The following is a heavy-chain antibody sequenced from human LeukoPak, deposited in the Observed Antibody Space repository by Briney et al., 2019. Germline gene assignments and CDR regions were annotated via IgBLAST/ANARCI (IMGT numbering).Heavy chain of an antibody. Sequence: ASVKVSCKASGYTFTSYGISWVRQAPGQGLEWMGWISAYNGNTNYAQKLQGRVTMTTDTSTSTAYMELRSLRSDDTAVYYCARALGGIAAAGTVGTFDYWGQGTLVTVSS. CDR2: ISAYNGNT. J-gene: IGHJ4*02. V-gene: IGHV1-18*01. CDR1: GYTFTSYG. D-gene: IGHD6-13*01. CDR3: ARALGGIAAAGTVGTFDY.